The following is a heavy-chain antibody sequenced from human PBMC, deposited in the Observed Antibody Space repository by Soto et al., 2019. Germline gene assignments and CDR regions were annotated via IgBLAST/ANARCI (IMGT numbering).Heavy chain of an antibody. D-gene: IGHD6-6*01. Sequence: SETLSLTCTVSGGSISSGGYYWTWIRQHPGKGLEWIGYNYYSGITYYNPSLKSRVGISLDTSKNQFSLKLSSVTAADMSVFYCARGSSIAGLYYGMDVWGQGTTVTVSS. CDR3: ARGSSIAGLYYGMDV. J-gene: IGHJ6*02. CDR1: GGSISSGGYY. CDR2: NYYSGIT. V-gene: IGHV4-31*03.